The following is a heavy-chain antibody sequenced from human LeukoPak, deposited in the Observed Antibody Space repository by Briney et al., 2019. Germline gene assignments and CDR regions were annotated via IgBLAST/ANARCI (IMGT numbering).Heavy chain of an antibody. CDR2: IKQDGSKK. Sequence: GGSLRLSCAASGFTFSSYWMSWVRQAPGKGLEWVANIKQDGSKKNYVDSVKGLFTISRDNAKNSLYLQMNSLRAEDTAVYYCARNYYYVDVWGKGTTVTVSS. CDR1: GFTFSSYW. J-gene: IGHJ6*03. V-gene: IGHV3-7*01. CDR3: ARNYYYVDV.